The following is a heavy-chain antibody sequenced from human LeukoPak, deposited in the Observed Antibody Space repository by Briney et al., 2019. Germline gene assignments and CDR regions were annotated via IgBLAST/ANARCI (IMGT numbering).Heavy chain of an antibody. J-gene: IGHJ3*02. CDR2: IIPIFGTA. CDR1: GGTFSSYA. Sequence: GSSVKVSYKASGGTFSSYAISWVRQAPGQGLEWMGGIIPIFGTANYAQKFQGRVTITADESTSTAYMELSSLRPEDTAVYYCAREGSNAFDIWGQGTVVTVSS. CDR3: AREGSNAFDI. V-gene: IGHV1-69*01.